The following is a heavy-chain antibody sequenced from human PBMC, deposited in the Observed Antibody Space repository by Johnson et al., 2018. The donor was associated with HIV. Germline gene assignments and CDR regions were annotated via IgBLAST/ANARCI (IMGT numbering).Heavy chain of an antibody. V-gene: IGHV3-30*18. Sequence: QVQLVESGGGVVQPGRSLRLSCTASGFTFSSYAMSWVRQAPGKGLEWVAVISFDGLNKNYADSVQGQFTISRDNSKNTLFLHMNSLGADDTAVYYCAKHNGLDSSWPFDAFDIWGQGTMVTVSS. CDR3: AKHNGLDSSWPFDAFDI. D-gene: IGHD6-13*01. CDR1: GFTFSSYA. CDR2: ISFDGLNK. J-gene: IGHJ3*02.